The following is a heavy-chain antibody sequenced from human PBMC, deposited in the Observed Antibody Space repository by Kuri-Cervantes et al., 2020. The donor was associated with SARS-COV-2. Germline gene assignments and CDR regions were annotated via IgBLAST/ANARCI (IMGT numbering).Heavy chain of an antibody. CDR3: ATGSYYVAYDY. CDR2: IHHSGDT. V-gene: IGHV4-4*02. CDR1: GGSLTITNW. J-gene: IGHJ4*02. Sequence: SETLSLTCAVSGGSLTITNWWSWVRQPPGKGLEWIGEIHHSGDTSYNSSLKSRVTISLDKSKNQFSLKLSSVTAADTAVYYCATGSYYVAYDYWGQGTLVTVSS. D-gene: IGHD1-26*01.